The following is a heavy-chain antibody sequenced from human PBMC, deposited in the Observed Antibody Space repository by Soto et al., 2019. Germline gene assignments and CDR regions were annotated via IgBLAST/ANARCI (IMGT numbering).Heavy chain of an antibody. D-gene: IGHD3-3*01. J-gene: IGHJ3*02. CDR1: GGSISSGGYY. Sequence: QGQLQESGPGLVKPSQTLSLTCTVSGGSISSGGYYWSWIRQHPGKGLEWIGYIYYSGSTYYNPSLKRRVTITVDPSKNQFSLKLSSVTAADTAVYYCARGTARSGYDGDAFDIWGQGTMVTVSS. CDR2: IYYSGST. CDR3: ARGTARSGYDGDAFDI. V-gene: IGHV4-31*03.